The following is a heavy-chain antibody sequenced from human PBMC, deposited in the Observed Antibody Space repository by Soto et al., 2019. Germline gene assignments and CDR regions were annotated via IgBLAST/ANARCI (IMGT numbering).Heavy chain of an antibody. Sequence: AESLTLSCAASGFTFSDYYMIWVRQAPRPGLERVSYISSSGTGINYANSAKERFTITRDNAKKSLYLQMNSLRAEDTAVYYCARAYSDAFDIWGQGTMVTVSS. CDR1: GFTFSDYY. CDR3: ARAYSDAFDI. CDR2: ISSSGTGI. V-gene: IGHV3-11*01. D-gene: IGHD2-15*01. J-gene: IGHJ3*02.